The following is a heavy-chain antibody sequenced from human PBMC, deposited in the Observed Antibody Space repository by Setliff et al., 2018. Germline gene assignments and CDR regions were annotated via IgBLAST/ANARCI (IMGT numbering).Heavy chain of an antibody. CDR2: ISSYNDVT. J-gene: IGHJ3*02. V-gene: IGHV1-18*01. CDR3: AISSLSICSGGSCPNAFDI. CDR1: GHIFSSCG. Sequence: ASVKVSCKASGHIFSSCGISWVRQAPGQGLEWMGWISSYNDVTNYEQRFQGRVTMTTDTSASAAYMELRGLRPDDTAIYYCAISSLSICSGGSCPNAFDIWGQGTLVTVSS. D-gene: IGHD2-15*01.